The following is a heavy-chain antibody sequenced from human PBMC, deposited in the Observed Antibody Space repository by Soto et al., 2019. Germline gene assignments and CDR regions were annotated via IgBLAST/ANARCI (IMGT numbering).Heavy chain of an antibody. CDR2: ISAYNGNT. D-gene: IGHD3-22*01. Sequence: ASVKGSCKDFGYTFTSYGISWVRQAPGQGLEWMGWISAYNGNTNYAQKLQGRVTMTTDTSTSTAYMELRSLRSDDTAVYYCARAPELTYYYDSSGYYYPYWGQGTMVTV. CDR1: GYTFTSYG. CDR3: ARAPELTYYYDSSGYYYPY. V-gene: IGHV1-18*01. J-gene: IGHJ4*02.